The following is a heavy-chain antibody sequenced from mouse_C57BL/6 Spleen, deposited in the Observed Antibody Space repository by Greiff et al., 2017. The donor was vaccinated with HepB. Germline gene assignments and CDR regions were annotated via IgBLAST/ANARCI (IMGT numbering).Heavy chain of an antibody. V-gene: IGHV1-82*01. Sequence: VKLQQSGPELVKPGASVKISCKASGYAFSSSWMNWVKQRPGKGLEWIGRIYPGDGDTNYNGKFKGKATLTADKSSSTAYMQLSSLTSEDSAVYFCARSGGSADYWGQGTTLTASS. CDR1: GYAFSSSW. J-gene: IGHJ2*01. D-gene: IGHD1-1*01. CDR3: ARSGGSADY. CDR2: IYPGDGDT.